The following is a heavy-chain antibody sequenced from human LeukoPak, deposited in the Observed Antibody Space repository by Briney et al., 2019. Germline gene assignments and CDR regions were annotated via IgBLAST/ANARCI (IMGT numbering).Heavy chain of an antibody. CDR1: GFTFSSYE. D-gene: IGHD4-11*01. CDR3: VREGPPQSSLYYFDY. J-gene: IGHJ4*02. CDR2: ITSSGSTI. Sequence: GGSLRLSCAASGFTFSSYEMNWVRQAPGKGLERVSYITSSGSTIYYADSVKGRFTISRDNAKNSLYLQMNSLTAEDTAVYYCVREGPPQSSLYYFDYWGQGTLVTVSS. V-gene: IGHV3-48*03.